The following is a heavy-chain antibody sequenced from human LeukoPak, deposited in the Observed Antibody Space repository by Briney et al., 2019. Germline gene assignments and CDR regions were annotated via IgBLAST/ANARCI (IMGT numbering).Heavy chain of an antibody. CDR3: ARDYTTGTGGAY. J-gene: IGHJ4*02. Sequence: SETLSLTCTVSGGSITTYYWTWIRQPAGKGVEWIGRISTSGRTNYNPSLKSRLTMSADTSKNQFSLILNSVTAADTAVYYCARDYTTGTGGAYWGQGTLVTVSS. V-gene: IGHV4-4*07. CDR1: GGSITTYY. D-gene: IGHD1-1*01. CDR2: ISTSGRT.